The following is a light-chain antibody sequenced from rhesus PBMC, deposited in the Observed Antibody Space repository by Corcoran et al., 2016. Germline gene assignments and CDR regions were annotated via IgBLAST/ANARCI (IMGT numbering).Light chain of an antibody. Sequence: QAALTQSRSVSGSPGQWVTISCTGSSSDIGNYSYVSWYHQHPGTATKLMIYEVIKRPSGVSDRFSGSKSGNTASLTISGLQAEDEADYYCRSYAGSNTLYIFGAGTRLTVL. J-gene: IGLJ1*01. V-gene: IGLV2-32*02. CDR3: RSYAGSNTLYI. CDR2: EVI. CDR1: SSDIGNYSY.